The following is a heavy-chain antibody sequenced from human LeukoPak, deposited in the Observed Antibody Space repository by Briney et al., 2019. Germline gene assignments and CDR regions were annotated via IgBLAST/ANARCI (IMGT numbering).Heavy chain of an antibody. CDR3: AKDTTTVTGHAFDI. J-gene: IGHJ3*02. D-gene: IGHD4-17*01. Sequence: GGSLRLSCAASGFTFSSYRMNWVRQAPGKGLEWVSFIRYDGSNKYYADSVKGRFTISRDNSKNTLYLQMNRLRAEDTAVYYCAKDTTTVTGHAFDIWGQGTMVTVSS. CDR2: IRYDGSNK. V-gene: IGHV3-30*02. CDR1: GFTFSSYR.